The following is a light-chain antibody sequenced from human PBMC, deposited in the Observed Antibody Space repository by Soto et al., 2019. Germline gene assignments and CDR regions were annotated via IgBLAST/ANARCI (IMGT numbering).Light chain of an antibody. V-gene: IGKV3-15*01. CDR1: QSVSSN. CDR3: LQQGT. CDR2: AAS. J-gene: IGKJ1*01. Sequence: EIVMTQSPATLSVSPGERATLSCRASQSVSSNLAWYQQKPGQAPRLLIYAASTRATGVPARFSGSGSETEFTLTISSLQSEDFAVYYCLQQGTFGQGTKVDIK.